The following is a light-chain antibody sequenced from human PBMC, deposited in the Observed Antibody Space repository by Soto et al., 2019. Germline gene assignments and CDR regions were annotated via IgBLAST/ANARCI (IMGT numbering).Light chain of an antibody. CDR1: GYTFGAGSD. J-gene: IGLJ2*01. Sequence: QSVLTQPPSVSGAPGQRVTISCTVSGYTFGAGSDVHWYQQVPGTAPKLLISYNTNRPSGVPDRFSGSKSGTSASLAISGLQPEDEADYYCQCYDSSLTVLFGGGTKLTVL. CDR3: QCYDSSLTVL. CDR2: YNT. V-gene: IGLV1-40*01.